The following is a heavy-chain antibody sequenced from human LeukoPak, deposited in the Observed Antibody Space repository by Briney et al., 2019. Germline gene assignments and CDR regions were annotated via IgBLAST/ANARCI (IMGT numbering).Heavy chain of an antibody. Sequence: ASVKVSCKASGYTFTSYYMHWVRQAPGQGLEWLGIINPSGGSTSYAQKFQGRVTMTRDTSTSTVYMELSSLRSEDTAVYYCARDRRTYYYDSSGYHGDYWGQGTLVTVSS. CDR3: ARDRRTYYYDSSGYHGDY. V-gene: IGHV1-46*01. CDR2: INPSGGST. D-gene: IGHD3-22*01. J-gene: IGHJ4*02. CDR1: GYTFTSYY.